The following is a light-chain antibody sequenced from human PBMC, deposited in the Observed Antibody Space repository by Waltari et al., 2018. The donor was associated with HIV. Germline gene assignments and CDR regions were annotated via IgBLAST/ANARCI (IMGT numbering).Light chain of an antibody. CDR2: NNN. CDR1: SSNLGSKT. J-gene: IGLJ3*02. CDR3: AAWDDSVNGWV. V-gene: IGLV1-44*01. Sequence: QSLLTQPPSASGTPGQRVTISCSGSSSNLGSKTVNWYKQIPGTAPRVLIYNNNERPSGVPDRFSGSKSGTSASLTISGLQSADEADYYCAAWDDSVNGWVFGGGTKLTVL.